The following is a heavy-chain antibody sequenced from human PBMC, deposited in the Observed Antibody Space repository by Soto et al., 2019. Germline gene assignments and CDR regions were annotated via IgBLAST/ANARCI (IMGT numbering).Heavy chain of an antibody. Sequence: EAQLVESGGGLVQPGGSLRLSCAASGFTFSSYSMNWVRQAPGKGLEWVSYISSSSSTIYYADSVKGRFTISRDNAKNSLYLQMNSLRAEDTAVYYCARDGQGGGVVNWFDPWGQGTLVTVSS. V-gene: IGHV3-48*01. CDR1: GFTFSSYS. CDR2: ISSSSSTI. CDR3: ARDGQGGGVVNWFDP. J-gene: IGHJ5*02. D-gene: IGHD3-16*01.